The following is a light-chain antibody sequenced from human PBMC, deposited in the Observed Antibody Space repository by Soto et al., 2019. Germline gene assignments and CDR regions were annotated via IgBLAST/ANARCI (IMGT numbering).Light chain of an antibody. Sequence: QSALTHPASVSGSPGPSITISCTGTSSDVGGYNYVSCYQQHPGKAPKLMIYEVSNRPSGVSNRFSGSKSGNTASLTISGLQAEAEADYYCSSYTSSSTLVVFGGGTKRTVL. CDR1: SSDVGGYNY. CDR2: EVS. J-gene: IGLJ2*01. CDR3: SSYTSSSTLVV. V-gene: IGLV2-14*01.